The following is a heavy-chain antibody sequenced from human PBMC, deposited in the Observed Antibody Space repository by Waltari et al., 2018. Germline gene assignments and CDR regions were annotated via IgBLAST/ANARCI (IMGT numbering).Heavy chain of an antibody. CDR3: ARHNSGWYFDH. CDR1: GVSISSSY. V-gene: IGHV4-59*08. Sequence: QVHLQESGPGLVKPSETLSLTCSVSGVSISSSYWGWVRQPPGKGLEWIGYIYYSGDIGYNPSLRGRVTISVDTSKNHISLELTSVTAADTAVYYCARHNSGWYFDHWGQGTLITVSS. CDR2: IYYSGDI. J-gene: IGHJ4*02. D-gene: IGHD5-12*01.